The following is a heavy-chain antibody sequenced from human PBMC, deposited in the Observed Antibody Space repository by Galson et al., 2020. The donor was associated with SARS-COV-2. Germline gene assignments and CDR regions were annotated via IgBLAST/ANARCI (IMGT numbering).Heavy chain of an antibody. J-gene: IGHJ6*03. CDR3: ARGPVDYGEIQLWFCVYYYMGV. V-gene: IGHV1-46*01. CDR1: GYTFTSYY. CDR2: INPSGGST. Sequence: ASVKVSCKASGYTFTSYYMHWVRQAPGQGLEWMGIINPSGGSTSYAQKFQGRVTMTRDTSTSTVYMELSSLRSEDTAVYYCARGPVDYGEIQLWFCVYYYMGVWGKATTVTVSS. D-gene: IGHD5-18*01.